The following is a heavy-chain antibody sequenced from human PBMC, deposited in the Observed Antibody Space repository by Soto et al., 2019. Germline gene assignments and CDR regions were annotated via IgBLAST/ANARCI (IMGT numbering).Heavy chain of an antibody. V-gene: IGHV3-23*01. J-gene: IGHJ4*02. CDR1: GFTFSSYA. CDR3: AKRIWFGELLSY. D-gene: IGHD3-10*01. Sequence: EVQLLESGGGLVQPGGSLRLSCAASGFTFSSYAMSWVRQARGKGLEWVSAISGSGGSTYYADSVKGRFTISRDNSKNTLYLQMNSLRAEDTAVYYCAKRIWFGELLSYWGQGTLVTVSS. CDR2: ISGSGGST.